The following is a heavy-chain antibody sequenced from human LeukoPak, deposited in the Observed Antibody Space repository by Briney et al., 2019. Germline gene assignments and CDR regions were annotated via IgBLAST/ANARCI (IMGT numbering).Heavy chain of an antibody. CDR2: IKQDGSEK. CDR1: GFTFNSYW. D-gene: IGHD5-24*01. V-gene: IGHV3-7*01. CDR3: ARELLGHGYNSGDFDY. Sequence: GGSLRLSCAASGFTFNSYWMNWVRQAPGKGLEWVANIKQDGSEKYYVGSVKGRFTISRDNAKNSLYLQMNSLRAEDTAVYYCARELLGHGYNSGDFDYWGQGTLVTVSS. J-gene: IGHJ4*02.